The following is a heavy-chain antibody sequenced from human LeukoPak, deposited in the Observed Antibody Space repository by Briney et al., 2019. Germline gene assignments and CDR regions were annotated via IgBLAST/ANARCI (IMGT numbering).Heavy chain of an antibody. CDR3: AREGSLSSSDAFDI. CDR1: GFTFSNYE. Sequence: GGSLRLSCAASGFTFSNYEMHWVRLVLGKGLEWVSAIGIAGNTCYAGSVKGRFTISRENAKNSFHLQMNSLGAGDTAVYYCAREGSLSSSDAFDIWGQGTMVTVSS. J-gene: IGHJ3*02. D-gene: IGHD6-6*01. V-gene: IGHV3-13*01. CDR2: IGIAGNT.